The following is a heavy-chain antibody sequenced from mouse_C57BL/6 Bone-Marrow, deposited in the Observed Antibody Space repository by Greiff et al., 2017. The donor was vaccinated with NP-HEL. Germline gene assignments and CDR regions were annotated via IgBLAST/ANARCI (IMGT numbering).Heavy chain of an antibody. V-gene: IGHV5-4*01. CDR3: ATITTVVATEAMDY. D-gene: IGHD1-1*01. J-gene: IGHJ4*01. CDR2: ISDGGSYT. CDR1: GFTFSSYA. Sequence: EVQLVESGGGLVKPGGSLKLSCAASGFTFSSYAMSWVRQTPEKRLEWVATISDGGSYTYYPDNVKGRFTISRDNAKNNLYLQMSHLKSEDTAMYYCATITTVVATEAMDYWGQGTSVTVSS.